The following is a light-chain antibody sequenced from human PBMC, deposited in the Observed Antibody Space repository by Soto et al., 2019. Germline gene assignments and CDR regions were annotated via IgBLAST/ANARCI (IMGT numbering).Light chain of an antibody. CDR2: AAS. J-gene: IGKJ3*01. V-gene: IGKV1-39*01. CDR1: QSIRTY. Sequence: DIPMTQSPSSLSASVGDRVTITCRASQSIRTYLNWYQQKPGKAPELLIYAASSLQSGVPSRFSGSGSGTDFTLTISSLQPEDFATYYCQQYYSTPRTFGPGTKVDIE. CDR3: QQYYSTPRT.